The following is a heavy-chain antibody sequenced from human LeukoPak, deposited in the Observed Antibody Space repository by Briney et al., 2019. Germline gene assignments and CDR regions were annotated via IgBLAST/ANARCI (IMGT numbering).Heavy chain of an antibody. Sequence: PSETLSLTCSVSGDSISSYSWSWIRQPPGKGLEWIGYIHYSGSTTYNPSLKSRVTISVDPSKHQFSLSLSSVTAADTAVYYCARGQGSGSSSAFDYWGQGTLVTVSS. D-gene: IGHD1-26*01. CDR1: GDSISSYS. CDR3: ARGQGSGSSSAFDY. J-gene: IGHJ4*02. V-gene: IGHV4-59*01. CDR2: IHYSGST.